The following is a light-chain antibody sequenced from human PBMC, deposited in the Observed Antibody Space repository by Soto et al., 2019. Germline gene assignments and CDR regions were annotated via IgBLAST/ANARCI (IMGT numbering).Light chain of an antibody. Sequence: EIVLTQSPCTLSLSPGERATLSCRASQTVTRRYLAWYQQKPGQAPRLLIYSASTRATGIPERFSGSGSGADFTLTITGLEPEDFEVYYCHQYSAVPRTFGQGTKVDIK. CDR1: QTVTRRY. J-gene: IGKJ1*01. V-gene: IGKV3-20*01. CDR3: HQYSAVPRT. CDR2: SAS.